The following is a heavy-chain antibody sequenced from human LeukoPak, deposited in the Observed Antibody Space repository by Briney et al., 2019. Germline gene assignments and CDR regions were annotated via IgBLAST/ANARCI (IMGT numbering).Heavy chain of an antibody. J-gene: IGHJ4*02. D-gene: IGHD2-15*01. CDR3: SKGGIIDY. CDR1: GFTFSGSA. CDR2: IRSKANSYAT. Sequence: GGSLRLSCAASGFTFSGSATHWVRQASGKGLEWVGRIRSKANSYATAYAASVKGRFTISRDDSKNTAYLQMNSLKTEDTAVYYCSKGGIIDYWGQGTLVTVSS. V-gene: IGHV3-73*01.